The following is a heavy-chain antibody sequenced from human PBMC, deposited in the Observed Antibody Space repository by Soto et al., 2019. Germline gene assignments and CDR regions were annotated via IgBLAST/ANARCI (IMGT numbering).Heavy chain of an antibody. CDR3: ARGPGGFGEFSLDY. CDR2: INHSGST. V-gene: IGHV4-34*01. Sequence: QVELQQWGAGLLKPSETLSLTCAVYGGAFRGYYCGWIRWPPVKGLEWIGEINHSGSTNYNPYLKSRVTIAVDTSKNQVSLKLASVTAADPAVYYCARGPGGFGEFSLDYWVQGTLVTVSS. CDR1: GGAFRGYY. D-gene: IGHD3-10*01. J-gene: IGHJ4*02.